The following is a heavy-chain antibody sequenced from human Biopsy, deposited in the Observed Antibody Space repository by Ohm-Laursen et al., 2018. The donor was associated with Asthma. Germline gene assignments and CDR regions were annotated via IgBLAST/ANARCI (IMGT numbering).Heavy chain of an antibody. J-gene: IGHJ5*02. CDR3: ARLEDCSGGACYSYGWFDP. Sequence: SDTLSLTCTVSPGSISDYYWNWIRQFPGKGLEWIGYVYSTGSTRYNPSLKSRVTISVDTSINQVSLRLSSVTPADTAVYYCARLEDCSGGACYSYGWFDPWGHGTRVTVSS. CDR1: PGSISDYY. CDR2: VYSTGST. D-gene: IGHD2-15*01. V-gene: IGHV4-59*07.